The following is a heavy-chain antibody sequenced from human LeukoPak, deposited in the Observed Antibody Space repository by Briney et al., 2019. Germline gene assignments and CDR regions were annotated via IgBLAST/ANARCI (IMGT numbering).Heavy chain of an antibody. D-gene: IGHD3-22*01. CDR2: MNPNSGNT. Sequence: GASVKVSCKASGYTFTSYDINWVRQATGQGLEWMGWMNPNSGNTGYAQKFQGRVTMTRNTSISTAYMELSSLRSEDTAVYYCARVMAYYDKGAWRGFDPWGQGTLVTVSS. J-gene: IGHJ5*02. V-gene: IGHV1-8*01. CDR1: GYTFTSYD. CDR3: ARVMAYYDKGAWRGFDP.